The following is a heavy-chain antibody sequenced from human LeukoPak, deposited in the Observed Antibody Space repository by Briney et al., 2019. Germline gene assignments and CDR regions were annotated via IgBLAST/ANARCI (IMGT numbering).Heavy chain of an antibody. D-gene: IGHD6-13*01. Sequence: SETLSLTCTVSGGSISSHYWSWVRQPPGKGLEWIGYIYYTGSTNYNPSLKSRVTMSVDTSKNQLSPKLTSVTAADTAVYYCGRSFRTPGIHHYYMDVWGTGTTVTVSS. CDR3: GRSFRTPGIHHYYMDV. J-gene: IGHJ6*03. CDR2: IYYTGST. CDR1: GGSISSHY. V-gene: IGHV4-59*11.